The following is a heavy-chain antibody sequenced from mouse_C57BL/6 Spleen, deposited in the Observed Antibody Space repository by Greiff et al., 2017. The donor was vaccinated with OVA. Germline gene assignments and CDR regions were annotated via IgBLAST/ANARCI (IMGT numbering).Heavy chain of an antibody. CDR3: ARRRGSSYGYFDV. J-gene: IGHJ1*03. CDR2: ISYSGST. D-gene: IGHD1-1*01. V-gene: IGHV3-1*01. CDR1: GYSITSGYD. Sequence: EVKVEESGPGMVKPSQSLSLTCTVTGYSITSGYDWHWIRHFPGNKLEWMGYISYSGSTNYNPSLNSRTSITHDTSKNHFFLKLNSVTTEDTATYYCARRRGSSYGYFDVWGTGTTVTVSS.